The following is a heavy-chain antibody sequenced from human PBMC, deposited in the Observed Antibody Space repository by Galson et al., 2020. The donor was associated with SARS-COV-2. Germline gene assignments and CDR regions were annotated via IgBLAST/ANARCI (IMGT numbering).Heavy chain of an antibody. CDR3: ARDREYIVTTELVDD. Sequence: SCAASGFIFSNYAMHWVRQAPGKGLEWVAGISYDGNNEYYGGSVQGRFTVSRDNTRHTLSLQMNSLRPEDTAGYYCARDREYIVTTELVDDRGQGTMVSVS. V-gene: IGHV3-30*04. J-gene: IGHJ3*01. CDR1: GFIFSNYA. CDR2: ISYDGNNE. D-gene: IGHD5-12*01.